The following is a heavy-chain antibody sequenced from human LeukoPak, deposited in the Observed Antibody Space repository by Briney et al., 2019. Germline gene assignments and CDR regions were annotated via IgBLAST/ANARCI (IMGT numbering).Heavy chain of an antibody. CDR1: GFTFSSYE. Sequence: GGSLRLSCAASGFTFSSYEMNWVRQAPGKGLEWVAFIRYDGSNIYYADSVKGRFTISRDNSKNTVYLQMNSLRAEDTAVYYCAKDYISNRGVPDFDYWGQGTLVTVSS. J-gene: IGHJ4*02. CDR3: AKDYISNRGVPDFDY. V-gene: IGHV3-30*02. CDR2: IRYDGSNI. D-gene: IGHD3-10*01.